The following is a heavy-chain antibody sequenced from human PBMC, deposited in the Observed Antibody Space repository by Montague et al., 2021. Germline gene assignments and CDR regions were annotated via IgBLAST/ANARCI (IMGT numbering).Heavy chain of an antibody. Sequence: SRRLSCSASGFTFTIYTMNWVRQAPGKGLEWVSYISRDSSATYYADSVKGRFTISRDNAKNSLYLQVNSLIDEDTAVYYCARDQGYAFDHWGQGTLVTVSS. V-gene: IGHV3-48*02. D-gene: IGHD5-12*01. CDR1: GFTFTIYT. J-gene: IGHJ4*02. CDR2: ISRDSSAT. CDR3: ARDQGYAFDH.